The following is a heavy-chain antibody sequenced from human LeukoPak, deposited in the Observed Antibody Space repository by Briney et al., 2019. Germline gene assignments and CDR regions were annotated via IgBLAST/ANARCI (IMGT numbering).Heavy chain of an antibody. CDR3: TTIKRGDIFGYFDF. CDR2: VFDSGRT. CDR1: GGSMTTNH. V-gene: IGHV4-59*01. D-gene: IGHD5-18*01. J-gene: IGHJ4*02. Sequence: SVTLSLTCTVSGGSMTTNHWNWSRQTPGKGLEWIGYVFDSGRTKVNPSLKSRVTLSADTSKNQLSLRLSSVTAADTAMYYCTTIKRGDIFGYFDFWGQGILVTVSS.